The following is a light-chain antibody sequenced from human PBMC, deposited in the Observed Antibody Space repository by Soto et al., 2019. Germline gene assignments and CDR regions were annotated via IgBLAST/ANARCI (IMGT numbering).Light chain of an antibody. V-gene: IGKV4-1*01. Sequence: IVMTQSPDSLAVSLGERATRKSKSSRSVLYSSNNKNYLAWYQQKPGQPPKLLIYWASTRESGVPDRFSGSGSGTDFTLTISSLQAEDVAVYYCQQYYSSRRNFGQGTKVDI. J-gene: IGKJ2*01. CDR1: RSVLYSSNNKNY. CDR2: WAS. CDR3: QQYYSSRRN.